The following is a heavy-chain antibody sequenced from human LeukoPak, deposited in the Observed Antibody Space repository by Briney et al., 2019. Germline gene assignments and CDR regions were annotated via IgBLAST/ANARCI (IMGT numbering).Heavy chain of an antibody. CDR1: DYSISSGYY. J-gene: IGHJ4*02. CDR3: ARIETYSSGWYDAFFDY. V-gene: IGHV4-38-2*02. Sequence: SETLSLTCSVSDYSISSGYYWGWIRQPPGKGLEWIGSIYHGGSTYYNPSLKSRVTISVDTSKNHFSLKLTSVTAADTAVYYCARIETYSSGWYDAFFDYWGQGTLVTVSS. CDR2: IYHGGST. D-gene: IGHD6-19*01.